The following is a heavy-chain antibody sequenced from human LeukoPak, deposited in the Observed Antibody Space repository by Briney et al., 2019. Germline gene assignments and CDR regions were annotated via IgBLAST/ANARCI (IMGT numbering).Heavy chain of an antibody. CDR1: VYTFTSYD. J-gene: IGHJ3*01. CDR3: ARDSRGLYYYDSSGYWSL. D-gene: IGHD3-22*01. Sequence: ASVKVSCKASVYTFTSYDINWVRQATGQGREWMGWMNPNSGNTGYAQKFQGRVTITRNTSISTDYMERSSLRSEDTGVYYCARDSRGLYYYDSSGYWSLWGQGTMVTVSS. CDR2: MNPNSGNT. V-gene: IGHV1-8*03.